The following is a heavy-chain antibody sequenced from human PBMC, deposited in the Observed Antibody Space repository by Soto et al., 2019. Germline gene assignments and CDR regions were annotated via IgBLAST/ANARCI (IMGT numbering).Heavy chain of an antibody. CDR3: ASGIQLWLRRINNGYSG. Sequence: SVKVSCKAPGGTFSTYAISWVRQAPGQGLEWMGGIIPMFGTANYAQRFQDRATITADESTNTVYMELSSLRSEGTAVYFCASGIQLWLRRINNGYSGWGQGTLVTVSS. J-gene: IGHJ4*02. D-gene: IGHD5-18*01. CDR1: GGTFSTYA. V-gene: IGHV1-69*13. CDR2: IIPMFGTA.